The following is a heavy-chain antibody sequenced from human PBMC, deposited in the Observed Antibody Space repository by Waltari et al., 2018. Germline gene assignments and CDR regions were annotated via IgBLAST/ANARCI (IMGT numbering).Heavy chain of an antibody. CDR1: GGTFSSYA. D-gene: IGHD2-15*01. CDR2: IIPIFGTA. Sequence: QVQLVQSGAEVKKPGSSVKVSCKASGGTFSSYAISWVRPAPGPGLGWMGGIIPIFGTANYAQKCQGRVTITADESTSTAYRELSSLRSEDTAVYYCARAGVVVVAATDYYYYGMDVWGQGTTVTVSS. V-gene: IGHV1-69*01. CDR3: ARAGVVVVAATDYYYYGMDV. J-gene: IGHJ6*02.